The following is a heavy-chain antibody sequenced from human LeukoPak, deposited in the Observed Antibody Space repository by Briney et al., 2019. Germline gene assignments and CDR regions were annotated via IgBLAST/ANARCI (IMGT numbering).Heavy chain of an antibody. J-gene: IGHJ6*02. CDR1: GFTFDDYA. D-gene: IGHD7-27*01. V-gene: IGHV3-9*01. Sequence: PGGSLRLSCAASGFTFDDYAMHWVRQAPGKGLEWVSGISWNSGSIGYADSVKGRFTISRDNAKNSLYLQMNSLRAEDTALYYCAKESGDYYYYGMDVWGQGTTVTVSS. CDR3: AKESGDYYYYGMDV. CDR2: ISWNSGSI.